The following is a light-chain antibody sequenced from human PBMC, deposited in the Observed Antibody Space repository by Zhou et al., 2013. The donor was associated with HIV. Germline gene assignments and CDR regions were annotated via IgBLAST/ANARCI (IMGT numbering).Light chain of an antibody. Sequence: EFVLTQSPGTLSLSPGQRATLSCRASHSTKSDYIVWYQQKAGQAPRLLIYGSSGRATGIPDRFSGSGSGTDFTLTISRLEPEDYAVYYCQHYVTSPITFGQGTRLEIK. CDR3: QHYVTSPIT. V-gene: IGKV3-20*01. CDR1: HSTKSDY. CDR2: GSS. J-gene: IGKJ5*01.